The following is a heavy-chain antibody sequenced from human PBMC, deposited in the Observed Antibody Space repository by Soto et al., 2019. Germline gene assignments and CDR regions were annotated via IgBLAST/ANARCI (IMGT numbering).Heavy chain of an antibody. CDR1: GGSISSGDYY. Sequence: QVQLQESGPGLVKPSQTLSLTCTVSGGSISSGDYYWSWIRQPPGKGLEWIGYIYYSGSTYYNPSLKSRVTVSVDTSKYQFSLSVSSVTAADTAVYYCARSHSGTYSFDPWGQGTLVTVSS. J-gene: IGHJ5*02. CDR3: ARSHSGTYSFDP. D-gene: IGHD1-26*01. V-gene: IGHV4-30-4*01. CDR2: IYYSGST.